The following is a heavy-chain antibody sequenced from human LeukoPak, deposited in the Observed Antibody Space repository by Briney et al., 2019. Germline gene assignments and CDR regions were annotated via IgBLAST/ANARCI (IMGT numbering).Heavy chain of an antibody. J-gene: IGHJ5*02. CDR3: ARDRVPDNWFDP. CDR1: GFTFSSYG. Sequence: GGSLRLSCAASGFTFSSYGMHWVRQAPGKGLEWVAVIWYDGSNKYYADSVKGRFTIYRDNSKNTLYLQMNSLRAEDTAVYYCARDRVPDNWFDPWGQGNLVTVSS. V-gene: IGHV3-33*01. CDR2: IWYDGSNK. D-gene: IGHD1-1*01.